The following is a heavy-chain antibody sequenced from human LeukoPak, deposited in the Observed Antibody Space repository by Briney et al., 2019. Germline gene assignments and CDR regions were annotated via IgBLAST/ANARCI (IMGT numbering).Heavy chain of an antibody. V-gene: IGHV3-21*01. CDR3: ARVNEVCSSTSCYRAFDY. Sequence: GWSLSGYCAACGCTFSSYSMNWVRQAPVKELEWVSSISSSSSYIYYADSVKGRFTISRDNAKNSLYLQMNSLRAEDTAVYYCARVNEVCSSTSCYRAFDYWGQGTLVTVSS. J-gene: IGHJ4*02. CDR2: ISSSSSYI. CDR1: GCTFSSYS. D-gene: IGHD2-2*01.